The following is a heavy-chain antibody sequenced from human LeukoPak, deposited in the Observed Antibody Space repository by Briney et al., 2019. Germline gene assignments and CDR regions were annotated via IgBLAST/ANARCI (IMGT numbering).Heavy chain of an antibody. J-gene: IGHJ4*02. Sequence: SGTLSLTCAVSGGSISSSNWWSWVRQPPGQGLEWIGEIYHSGSTNYNPSLKSRVTISVDKSKNQFSLKLSSVTAADTAVYYCARTYYYDSSGYPDYWGQGTLVTVSS. CDR1: GGSISSSNW. CDR2: IYHSGST. D-gene: IGHD3-22*01. CDR3: ARTYYYDSSGYPDY. V-gene: IGHV4-4*02.